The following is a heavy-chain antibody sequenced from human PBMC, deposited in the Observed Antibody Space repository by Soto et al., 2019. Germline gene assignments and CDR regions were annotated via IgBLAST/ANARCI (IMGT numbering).Heavy chain of an antibody. Sequence: QVQLVQSGAEVKKPGSSVKVSCKASAGTFSTSAISWVRQAPGQGLEWVGGIMPVFPTPDYAQKFQGRGTITADESTTTAYLELTSLRTDDTAVYYCARDKDRLQLGGNYYYFLDVWGQGTAITVSS. CDR1: AGTFSTSA. CDR3: ARDKDRLQLGGNYYYFLDV. J-gene: IGHJ6*02. V-gene: IGHV1-69*12. CDR2: IMPVFPTP. D-gene: IGHD1-1*01.